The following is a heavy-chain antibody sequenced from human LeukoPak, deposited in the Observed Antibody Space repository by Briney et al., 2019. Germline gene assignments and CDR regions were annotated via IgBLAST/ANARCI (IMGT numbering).Heavy chain of an antibody. J-gene: IGHJ4*02. Sequence: GGSLRLSCAASGFTFSSYAMSWVRQAPGKGLEWVSAISGSGGSTYYADSVKGRFTISRDNSKNTLYLQMNSLRAEDTAVYYCAKWGMNSFRYCSSTSCSPYFDYWGQGTLVTVSS. CDR2: ISGSGGST. D-gene: IGHD2-2*01. CDR3: AKWGMNSFRYCSSTSCSPYFDY. V-gene: IGHV3-23*01. CDR1: GFTFSSYA.